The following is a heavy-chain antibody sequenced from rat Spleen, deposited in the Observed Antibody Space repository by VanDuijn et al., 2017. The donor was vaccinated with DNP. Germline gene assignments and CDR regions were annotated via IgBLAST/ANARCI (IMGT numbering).Heavy chain of an antibody. CDR2: ISYSGGT. CDR3: ARWSDYFDY. Sequence: EVQLQESGPGLVKPSQSLSLTCSVTAYSITTNYWGWIRKLPGNKMEWVGHISYSGGTSYNPSLKSRISITRDTSKNQFFLHLNSVTTEDTATYYCARWSDYFDYWGQGVMVTVSS. CDR1: AYSITTNY. J-gene: IGHJ2*01. V-gene: IGHV3-1*01.